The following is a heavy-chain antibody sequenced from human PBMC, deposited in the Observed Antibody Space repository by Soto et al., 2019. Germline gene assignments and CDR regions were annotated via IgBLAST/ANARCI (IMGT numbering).Heavy chain of an antibody. Sequence: GASVKVSCKTSGYTFTSYGISWVRQAPGQGLEWMGWITAYNGNTNYAQKLQGRVTVTTDTSTNTAYMELRSLRSDDTAVYYCSRGGYFDSSGSRNYHYYGMDAWGQGTTVTVSS. CDR3: SRGGYFDSSGSRNYHYYGMDA. D-gene: IGHD3-22*01. V-gene: IGHV1-18*01. J-gene: IGHJ6*02. CDR2: ITAYNGNT. CDR1: GYTFTSYG.